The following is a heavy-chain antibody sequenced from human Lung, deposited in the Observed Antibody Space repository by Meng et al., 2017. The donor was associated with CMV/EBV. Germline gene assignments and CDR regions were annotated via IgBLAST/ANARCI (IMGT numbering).Heavy chain of an antibody. CDR2: IHNSGST. D-gene: IGHD2-15*01. CDR1: GGSVISGSYY. Sequence: SETLSLTCSVSGGSVISGSYYWSWIRQSPGKGLQWIGYIHNSGSTKYNPSLKSRVTISVDTPKNQFSLRLRFVTAADTAVYYCARDVGYCSDGSCSDYWGQGMXVTVDS. CDR3: ARDVGYCSDGSCSDY. J-gene: IGHJ4*02. V-gene: IGHV4-61*01.